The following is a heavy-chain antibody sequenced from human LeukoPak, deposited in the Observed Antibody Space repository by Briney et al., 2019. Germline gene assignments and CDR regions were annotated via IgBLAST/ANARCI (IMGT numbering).Heavy chain of an antibody. V-gene: IGHV4-34*01. CDR2: IYYSGTT. D-gene: IGHD2-21*01. J-gene: IGHJ4*02. Sequence: SETLSLTCAVYGGSFSGYYWSWIRQPPGKGLEWIGSIYYSGTTHYNPSLKSRVTISVDTSKNQFSLKLSSVTAADTAVYYCASLGGYCGGDCYSRPFDYWGQGTLVTVSS. CDR3: ASLGGYCGGDCYSRPFDY. CDR1: GGSFSGYY.